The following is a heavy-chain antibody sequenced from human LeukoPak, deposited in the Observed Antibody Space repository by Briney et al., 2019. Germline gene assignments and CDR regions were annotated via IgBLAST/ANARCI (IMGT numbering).Heavy chain of an antibody. D-gene: IGHD3-9*01. J-gene: IGHJ3*02. CDR1: GGSISTNNW. Sequence: SETLSLTCAVSGGSISTNNWWSWVRQPPGKGLEWIGEIYHSGSANYNPSLKSRVTILVDKSKNQLSLKLSSVTAADTAVYYCARDPRPGRYFGYAFDIWGQGTMVTVSS. CDR3: ARDPRPGRYFGYAFDI. CDR2: IYHSGSA. V-gene: IGHV4-4*02.